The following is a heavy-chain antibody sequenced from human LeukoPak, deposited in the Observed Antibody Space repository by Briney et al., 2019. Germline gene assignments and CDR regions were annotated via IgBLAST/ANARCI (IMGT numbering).Heavy chain of an antibody. CDR2: ISSSSSYI. D-gene: IGHD2/OR15-2a*01. CDR1: GFTFSSYS. CDR3: ARECKSGYYYYMDV. J-gene: IGHJ6*03. V-gene: IGHV3-21*01. Sequence: GGSLRLSCAASGFTFSSYSMNWVRQAPGKVLEWVSSISSSSSYIYYADSVKGRFTISRDNAKNSLYLQMNSLRAEDTAVYYCARECKSGYYYYMDVWGKGTTVTVSS.